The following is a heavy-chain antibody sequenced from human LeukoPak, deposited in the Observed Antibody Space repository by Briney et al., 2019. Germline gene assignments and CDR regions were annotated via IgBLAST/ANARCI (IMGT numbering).Heavy chain of an antibody. Sequence: ASVKVSCKASGGTFSSYAISWVRQAPGQGLEWMGWMNPNSGNTGYAQKFQGRVTMTRNTSISTAYMELSSLRSEDTAVYYCARGPSRYYDFWSGYSRPGNWFDPWGQGTLVTVSS. J-gene: IGHJ5*02. D-gene: IGHD3-3*01. CDR1: GGTFSSYA. CDR3: ARGPSRYYDFWSGYSRPGNWFDP. CDR2: MNPNSGNT. V-gene: IGHV1-8*02.